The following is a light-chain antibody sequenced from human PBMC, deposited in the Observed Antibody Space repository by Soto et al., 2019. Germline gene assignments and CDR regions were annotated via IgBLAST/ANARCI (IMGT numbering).Light chain of an antibody. CDR1: QSVSSSS. CDR3: QQYGSSPLT. CDR2: GAS. J-gene: IGKJ4*01. V-gene: IGKV3-20*01. Sequence: EIVLTQSPGTLSLSPGEGATLSCRASQSVSSSSLAWYQQKPGQAPRLLIYGASSRATGIPDRFSGSGSGTDFTLTISRLEPEDFAVYFCQQYGSSPLTFGGGTKVEI.